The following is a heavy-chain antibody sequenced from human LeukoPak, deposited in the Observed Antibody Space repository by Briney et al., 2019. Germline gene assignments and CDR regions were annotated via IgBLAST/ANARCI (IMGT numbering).Heavy chain of an antibody. CDR1: GFSFSIYN. Sequence: GGSLRLSCEASGFSFSIYNMNWVRLAPGKGLKWVSSISGSSSQVWYADSVKGRFTSSRDNAKNSLYLQMSSLRVEDTAVYYCARDQYYSDTSGYPYDVWGQGTMVTVSS. V-gene: IGHV3-21*01. CDR2: ISGSSSQV. J-gene: IGHJ3*01. D-gene: IGHD3-22*01. CDR3: ARDQYYSDTSGYPYDV.